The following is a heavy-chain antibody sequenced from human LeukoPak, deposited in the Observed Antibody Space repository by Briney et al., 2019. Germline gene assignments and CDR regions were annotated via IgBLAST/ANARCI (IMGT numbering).Heavy chain of an antibody. D-gene: IGHD3-22*01. CDR3: AREKIGYYDGSGRGWFDP. Sequence: SETLSLTCTVSGGSISSSSYSWSWIRQPAGKGLEWIGRIYTSGSTNYNPSLKSRFTISVDTAKNQFSLKLSSVTAADTAVYYCAREKIGYYDGSGRGWFDPWGQGTLVTVSS. CDR2: IYTSGST. V-gene: IGHV4-61*02. J-gene: IGHJ5*02. CDR1: GGSISSSSYS.